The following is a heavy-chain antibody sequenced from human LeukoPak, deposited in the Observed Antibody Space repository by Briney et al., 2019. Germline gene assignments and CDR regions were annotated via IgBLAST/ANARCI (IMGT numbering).Heavy chain of an antibody. V-gene: IGHV4-31*03. J-gene: IGHJ4*02. CDR3: ARVYSSSSLDY. Sequence: SETLSLTCTVSGGSISSGGYYWSWIRQHPGKGLEWIGYIYYSGSTYYNPSLKSRVTISVDTSKNQFSLKLSSVTAADTAVYYCARVYSSSSLDYWGQGTLVTVSS. CDR2: IYYSGST. D-gene: IGHD6-13*01. CDR1: GGSISSGGYY.